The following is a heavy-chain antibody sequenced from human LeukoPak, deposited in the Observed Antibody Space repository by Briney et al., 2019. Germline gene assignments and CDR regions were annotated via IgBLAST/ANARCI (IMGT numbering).Heavy chain of an antibody. CDR3: ALGGSGFDY. D-gene: IGHD3-10*01. V-gene: IGHV3-21*05. Sequence: GGSLRLSCAASGFTFSSYWMHWVRQAPGKGLEWVSYISSSSSHTNYADSVKGRFTISRDNAKNSLYLQMNSLRVEDTAVYSCALGGSGFDYWGQGTLVTVSS. CDR2: ISSSSSHT. CDR1: GFTFSSYW. J-gene: IGHJ4*02.